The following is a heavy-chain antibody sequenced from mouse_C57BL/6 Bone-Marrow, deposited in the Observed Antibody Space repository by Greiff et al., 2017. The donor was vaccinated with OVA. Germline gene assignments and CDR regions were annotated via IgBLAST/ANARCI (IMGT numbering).Heavy chain of an antibody. D-gene: IGHD1-1*01. CDR3: ARSQNYYGRDY. CDR2: INPGSGGT. CDR1: GYAFTNYL. V-gene: IGHV1-54*01. J-gene: IGHJ2*01. Sequence: VQLQQSGAELVRPGTSVKVSCKASGYAFTNYLIEWVKQRPGQGLEWIGVINPGSGGTNYNEKFKGKATLTADKSSSTAYMQLSSLTSEDSAVYFCARSQNYYGRDYWGQGTTLTVSS.